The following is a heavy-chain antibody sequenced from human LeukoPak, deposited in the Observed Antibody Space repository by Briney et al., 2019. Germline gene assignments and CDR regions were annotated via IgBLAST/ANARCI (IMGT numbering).Heavy chain of an antibody. V-gene: IGHV3-23*01. J-gene: IGHJ3*02. CDR1: GFTFSTYA. CDR2: ITGSGDAT. CDR3: AKGSTGWYLAPFDI. D-gene: IGHD6-19*01. Sequence: PGGSLRLSCAASGFTFSTYAMSWVRQAPGKGLEWVSTITGSGDATYYADSVKGRFTISRDNSKNTLYLQMNSLRGEDTAVYYCAKGSTGWYLAPFDIWGLGTMVTVSS.